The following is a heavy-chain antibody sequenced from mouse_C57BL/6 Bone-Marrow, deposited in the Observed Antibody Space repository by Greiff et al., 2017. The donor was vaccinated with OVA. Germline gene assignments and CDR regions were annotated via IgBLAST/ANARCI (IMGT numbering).Heavy chain of an antibody. Sequence: VQLQQPGTELVKPGASVKLSCKASGYTFTSYWMHWVKQRPGQGLEWIGNINPSNGGTNYNEKFKSKATLTVDKSSSTAYMQLSSLTSDNSAVYYCARCGDYDYEDYFDYWGQGTTLTVSS. D-gene: IGHD2-4*01. V-gene: IGHV1-53*01. CDR1: GYTFTSYW. CDR3: ARCGDYDYEDYFDY. CDR2: INPSNGGT. J-gene: IGHJ2*01.